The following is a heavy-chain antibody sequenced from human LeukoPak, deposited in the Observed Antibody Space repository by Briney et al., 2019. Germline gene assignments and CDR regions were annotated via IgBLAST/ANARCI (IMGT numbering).Heavy chain of an antibody. CDR3: ARGGYCSSTSCFNWFDP. CDR2: IIPIFGTA. V-gene: IGHV1-69*05. J-gene: IGHJ5*02. Sequence: SVKVSCKASGGTFSSYAISWVRQAPGQGLEWMGRIIPIFGTANYAQKFQGRVTITTDESTSTAYMELSSLRSEDTAVYYCARGGYCSSTSCFNWFDPWGQGALVTVSS. CDR1: GGTFSSYA. D-gene: IGHD2-2*01.